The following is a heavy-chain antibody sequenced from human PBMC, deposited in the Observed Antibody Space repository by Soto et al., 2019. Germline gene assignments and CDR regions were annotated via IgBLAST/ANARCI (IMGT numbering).Heavy chain of an antibody. Sequence: QVQLVQSGAEVKKPGASVKVSCKASEYFTSYAMQWVRQAPGQRLEWMGWINAGNGDTKYSQKFQGRVTITRDTSASTAYMELSSLRSEDTAVYYCAGSGKPGITVAGPIDYWGQGTLVTVSS. CDR2: INAGNGDT. J-gene: IGHJ4*02. V-gene: IGHV1-3*01. CDR3: AGSGKPGITVAGPIDY. D-gene: IGHD6-19*01. CDR1: EYFTSYA.